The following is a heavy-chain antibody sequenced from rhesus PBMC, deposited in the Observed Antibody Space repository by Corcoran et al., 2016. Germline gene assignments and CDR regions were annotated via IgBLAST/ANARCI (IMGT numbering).Heavy chain of an antibody. Sequence: QVQLQESGPGLVTPSETLSLTCAVPGYSVSSGNYWRWIRQPPGKGLEWVGYITCSGSTSYNPSLKSRVTISRDTSKNQFSLKLSSVPAADTAVYYCARRRWTGYYFDYWGQGVLVTVSS. D-gene: IGHD3-3*01. J-gene: IGHJ4*01. V-gene: IGHV4-122*02. CDR2: ITCSGST. CDR1: GYSVSSGNY. CDR3: ARRRWTGYYFDY.